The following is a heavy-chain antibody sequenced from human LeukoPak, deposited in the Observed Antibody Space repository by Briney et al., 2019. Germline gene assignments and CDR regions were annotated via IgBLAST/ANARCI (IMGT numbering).Heavy chain of an antibody. D-gene: IGHD3-10*01. J-gene: IGHJ4*02. CDR1: GGSISSSNFY. Sequence: SETLSLTCTVSGGSISSSNFYWGWIRQPPGKGLEWIGSIYYSGSTYYNPSLKSRVSISVDTSKNQFSLKLSSVAAADTAVYYCARDARVQKWFGELLKTTTYYFDYWGQGTLVTVSS. V-gene: IGHV4-39*07. CDR2: IYYSGST. CDR3: ARDARVQKWFGELLKTTTYYFDY.